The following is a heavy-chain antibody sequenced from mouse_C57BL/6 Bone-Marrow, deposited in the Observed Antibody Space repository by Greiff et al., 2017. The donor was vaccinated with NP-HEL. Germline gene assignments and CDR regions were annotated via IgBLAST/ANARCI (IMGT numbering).Heavy chain of an antibody. J-gene: IGHJ4*01. Sequence: VQGVESGAELVRPGTSVKMSCKASGYTFTNYWIGWAKQRPGHGLEWIGDIYPGGGYTNYNEKFKGKATLTADKSSSTAYMQFSSLTSEDSAIYYCARCYYYAMDYWGQGTSVTVSS. V-gene: IGHV1-63*01. D-gene: IGHD2-12*01. CDR3: ARCYYYAMDY. CDR2: IYPGGGYT. CDR1: GYTFTNYW.